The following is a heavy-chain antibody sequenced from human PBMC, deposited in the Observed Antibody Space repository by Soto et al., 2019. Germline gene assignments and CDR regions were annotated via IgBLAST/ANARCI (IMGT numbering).Heavy chain of an antibody. Sequence: EVQLVESGGGLVQPGGSLRLSCAASGFTFNNYWMDWVRQAPGKGLVWVSRINPDGTSTSYADSVKGRFTISRDNAKNTLYLKMNSLRAEDTAVYYCARVGSWAYCGGVCYSFESWGQGTLVTVSS. J-gene: IGHJ4*02. CDR3: ARVGSWAYCGGVCYSFES. V-gene: IGHV3-74*01. CDR2: INPDGTST. CDR1: GFTFNNYW. D-gene: IGHD2-21*02.